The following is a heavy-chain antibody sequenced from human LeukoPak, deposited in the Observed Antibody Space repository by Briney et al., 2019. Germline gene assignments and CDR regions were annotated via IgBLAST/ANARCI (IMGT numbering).Heavy chain of an antibody. CDR1: GYTFTSYA. V-gene: IGHV1-3*01. D-gene: IGHD3-10*01. Sequence: GASVKVSCKASGYTFTSYAMHWVRQAPGQRLEWMGWINAGNGNTKYSQKFQGRVTITRDTSASTAYMELSSLRSEDTAVYYCARGAEPPQFGELLYYFDYWGQGTLVAVSS. CDR2: INAGNGNT. CDR3: ARGAEPPQFGELLYYFDY. J-gene: IGHJ4*02.